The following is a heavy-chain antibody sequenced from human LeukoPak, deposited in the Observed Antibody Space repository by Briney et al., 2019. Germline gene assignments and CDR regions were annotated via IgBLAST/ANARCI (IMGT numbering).Heavy chain of an antibody. D-gene: IGHD1-26*01. CDR1: GFTFSRYW. J-gene: IGHJ4*02. Sequence: GGSLRLSCAASGFTFSRYWMSWVRQAPGKGLEWVANIKQDGSEKYYVGSVKGRFTISRDNAKNSLYLQMNSLRAEDTAVYYCAREEGCSIYYRYFDYWGQGTLATVSS. CDR2: IKQDGSEK. CDR3: AREEGCSIYYRYFDY. V-gene: IGHV3-7*04.